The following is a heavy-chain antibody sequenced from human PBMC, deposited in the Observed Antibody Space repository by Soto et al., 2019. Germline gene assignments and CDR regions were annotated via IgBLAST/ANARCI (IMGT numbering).Heavy chain of an antibody. CDR2: IRSKAYGGTT. V-gene: IGHV3-49*05. CDR3: TRVYSSLPTCNDSSGCDLDY. Sequence: EVQLVESGGGLVKPGRSLRLSCTASGFTFGDYAMSWFRQAPGKGLEWVGFIRSKAYGGTTEYAASVKGRFTISRDDSKSIAYLQMNSLKTEDTAVYYCTRVYSSLPTCNDSSGCDLDYWGQGTLVTVSS. J-gene: IGHJ4*02. CDR1: GFTFGDYA. D-gene: IGHD3-22*01.